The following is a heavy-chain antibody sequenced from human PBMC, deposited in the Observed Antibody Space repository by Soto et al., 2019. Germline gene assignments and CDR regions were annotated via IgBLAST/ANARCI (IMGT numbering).Heavy chain of an antibody. V-gene: IGHV1-69*12. Sequence: QVQLVQSGAEVKKPGSSVKVSCKASGGTFSSYAISWVRQAPGQGLEWMGGLIPIFGTANYAQKFQGRVTITAYESTRPAYMELRSLRSEDTAVYYCAPLSDSSGSTSNWFDPWGQGTLVTVSS. CDR2: LIPIFGTA. J-gene: IGHJ5*02. CDR3: APLSDSSGSTSNWFDP. CDR1: GGTFSSYA. D-gene: IGHD3-22*01.